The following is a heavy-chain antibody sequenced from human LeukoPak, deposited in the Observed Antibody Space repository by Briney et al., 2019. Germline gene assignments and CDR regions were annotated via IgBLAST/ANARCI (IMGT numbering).Heavy chain of an antibody. CDR2: IRHSDYRT. Sequence: GGTLRLSCAASGFTFLNYGMTWVRQAPGKGLEWFTTIRHSDYRTFYADSVKGRFSIARDNSKNTLYLQMTSLRADDTAVYYCAKNEGSGLVYYYMDVWGKGTTVTISS. D-gene: IGHD3-10*01. CDR1: GFTFLNYG. CDR3: AKNEGSGLVYYYMDV. J-gene: IGHJ6*03. V-gene: IGHV3-23*01.